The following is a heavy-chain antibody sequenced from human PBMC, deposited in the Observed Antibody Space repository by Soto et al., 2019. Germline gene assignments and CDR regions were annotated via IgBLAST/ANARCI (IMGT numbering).Heavy chain of an antibody. CDR1: GDSVSSNTAA. V-gene: IGHV6-1*01. J-gene: IGHJ4*02. CDR2: TYYRSKWYN. Sequence: SQTLSLTCAISGDSVSSNTAAWNWIRQSPSRGLEWLGRTYYRSKWYNDYAVSVKSRITINPDTSKNQFSLHLNSVTPEDTALYYCVRDVGFDFDYRGQGTLVTVSS. CDR3: VRDVGFDFDY. D-gene: IGHD1-26*01.